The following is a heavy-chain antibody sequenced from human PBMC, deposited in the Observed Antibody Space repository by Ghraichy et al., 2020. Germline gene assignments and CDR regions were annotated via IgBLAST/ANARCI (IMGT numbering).Heavy chain of an antibody. CDR3: ARVGSSGWHYFDH. CDR1: GGPISSFY. V-gene: IGHV4-4*07. Sequence: SETLSLTCTVSGGPISSFYWSWVRQPAGKGLEWIGHIYSSGSTNYNPSLKSRVIMSVDTSKNQFSLKLTSVTAADTAVYYCARVGSSGWHYFDHWGQGTRVTVSS. J-gene: IGHJ4*02. D-gene: IGHD6-19*01. CDR2: IYSSGST.